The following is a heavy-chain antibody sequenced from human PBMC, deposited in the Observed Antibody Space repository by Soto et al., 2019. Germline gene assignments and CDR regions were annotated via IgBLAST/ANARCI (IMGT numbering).Heavy chain of an antibody. D-gene: IGHD1-1*01. Sequence: QVQLQESGPGLVKPSETLSLTCTVSDGSLGSYYWSWIRQPPGKGLEWIGYVSHSGSTNYNPSLKSRVTISLDTSKNQFSLRLSSVTAADTAVYYCAREGTTVDSYYYYGLDVWGQGTTVTVSS. CDR2: VSHSGST. CDR3: AREGTTVDSYYYYGLDV. J-gene: IGHJ6*02. V-gene: IGHV4-59*01. CDR1: DGSLGSYY.